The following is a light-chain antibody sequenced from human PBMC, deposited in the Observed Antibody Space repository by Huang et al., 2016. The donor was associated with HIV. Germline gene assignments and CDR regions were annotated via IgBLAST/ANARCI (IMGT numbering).Light chain of an antibody. CDR3: QQYYSSPQT. Sequence: DIIMTQSPDSLAVSLGERATLNCRSSQSVSSSSTSKDYMAGFQQKPGQPPRLLLFCASTREAGVPDRFSGSGSGTHFTLTIANLEAEDAAIYYCQQYYSSPQTFGQGTRVEVK. CDR2: CAS. J-gene: IGKJ1*01. V-gene: IGKV4-1*01. CDR1: QSVSSSSTSKDY.